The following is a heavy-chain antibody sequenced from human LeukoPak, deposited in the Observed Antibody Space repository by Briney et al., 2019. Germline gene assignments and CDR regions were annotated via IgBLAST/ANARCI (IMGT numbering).Heavy chain of an antibody. V-gene: IGHV3-30*02. CDR3: AKERRRGYGFDY. CDR1: GFTFSSYG. CDR2: IWYDGSNK. J-gene: IGHJ4*02. D-gene: IGHD2-15*01. Sequence: GGSLRLSCAASGFTFSSYGMHWVRQAPGKGLEWVAVIWYDGSNKYYADSVKGRFTISRDNSKNTLYLQMNSLRAEDTAVYYCAKERRRGYGFDYWGQGTLVTVSS.